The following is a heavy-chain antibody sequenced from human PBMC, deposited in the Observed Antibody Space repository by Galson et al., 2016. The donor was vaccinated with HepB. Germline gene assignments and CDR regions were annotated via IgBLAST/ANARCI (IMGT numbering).Heavy chain of an antibody. J-gene: IGHJ4*02. V-gene: IGHV1-3*04. CDR3: ARDGGTGWYDLGF. Sequence: SVKVSCKASGYIFTNFAIHWVRQAPGQGLEWVGWINTGNGETTYSQELQGRATITRDPSASTAYMELDSLRSEDTAVFYCARDGGTGWYDLGFWGQGSLVTVSS. CDR1: GYIFTNFA. D-gene: IGHD6-19*01. CDR2: INTGNGET.